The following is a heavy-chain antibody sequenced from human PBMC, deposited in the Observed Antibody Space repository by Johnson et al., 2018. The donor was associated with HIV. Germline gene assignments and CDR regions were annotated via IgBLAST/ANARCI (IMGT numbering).Heavy chain of an antibody. CDR2: MYSGGRT. CDR1: GFTVSTNY. D-gene: IGHD6-19*01. J-gene: IGHJ3*01. V-gene: IGHV3-66*01. Sequence: VQLVESGGGLVQPGGSLRLSCAASGFTVSTNYMSWIRQAPGKGLEWVSVMYSGGRTYYADSVKGRFTISRDNAKNTLYLQMNSLRAEDTAVYYCARDKAVGYSSGWHAFDVWGQGTMVTVSS. CDR3: ARDKAVGYSSGWHAFDV.